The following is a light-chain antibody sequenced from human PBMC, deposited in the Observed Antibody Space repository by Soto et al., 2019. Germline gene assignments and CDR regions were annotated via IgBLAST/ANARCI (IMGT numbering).Light chain of an antibody. CDR1: QTIMTY. J-gene: IGKJ4*01. V-gene: IGKV1-5*03. CDR2: KAS. Sequence: DIQMTQSPSSLSASVGDEVTITCRASQTIMTYLNWYQQKPGKAPKLLIYKASTLKSGVPSRFSGSGSGTEFSLTISGLQPDDFATYYCQQYKSFSLTFGGGTKVDIK. CDR3: QQYKSFSLT.